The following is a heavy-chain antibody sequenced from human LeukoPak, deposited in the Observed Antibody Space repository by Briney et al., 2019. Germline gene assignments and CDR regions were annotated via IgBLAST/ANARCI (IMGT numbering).Heavy chain of an antibody. CDR1: GFTFCSYA. CDR2: ISGSGGST. Sequence: GGSLRLSCAASGFTFCSYAMSWVPQAPGKGLEWGSAISGSGGSTYYADSVKGRFTISRDNSKNTLYLQMNSLRAEDTGVYYCAKNDNIVVVVAATQGWFDPWGQGTLVTVSS. CDR3: AKNDNIVVVVAATQGWFDP. J-gene: IGHJ5*02. V-gene: IGHV3-23*01. D-gene: IGHD2-15*01.